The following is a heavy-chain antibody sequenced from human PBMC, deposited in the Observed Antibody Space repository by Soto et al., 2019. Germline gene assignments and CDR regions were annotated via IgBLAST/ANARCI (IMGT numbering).Heavy chain of an antibody. V-gene: IGHV1-69*12. CDR1: GGTFSNYP. CDR2: IIPIFGTV. CDR3: ARGNHRWLQLWYFDL. J-gene: IGHJ2*01. Sequence: QVQLVQSGAEVKKPGSSVKDSCKASGGTFSNYPISWVRRAPGQGLEWMGGIIPIFGTVNYAQKFQGRVTITADESTSTAYMELSSLRSEDTAVYYCARGNHRWLQLWYFDLWGRGTLVTVSS. D-gene: IGHD5-12*01.